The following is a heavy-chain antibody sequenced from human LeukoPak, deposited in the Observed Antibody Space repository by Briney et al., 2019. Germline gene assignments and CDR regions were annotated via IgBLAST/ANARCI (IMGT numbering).Heavy chain of an antibody. D-gene: IGHD1-7*01. CDR3: ARSQNWSYADY. J-gene: IGHJ4*02. CDR2: IYYSGST. Sequence: SETLSLTCTVSGGSISSYYWSWIRQPPGKGLEWIGYIYYSGSTNYNPSLKSRVTISVDASKNQFSLKLSSVTAADTAVYYCARSQNWSYADYWGQGTLVTVSS. CDR1: GGSISSYY. V-gene: IGHV4-59*01.